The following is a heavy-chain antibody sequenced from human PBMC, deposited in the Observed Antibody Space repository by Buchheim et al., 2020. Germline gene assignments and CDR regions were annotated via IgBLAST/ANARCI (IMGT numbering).Heavy chain of an antibody. Sequence: QVQLVESGGGVVQPGRSLRLSCAASGFTFSSYGMHWVRQAPGKGLEWVAVIWYDGSNKYYADSVKGRFPISRDNSKNTLSLQMNSLRAEDTAVYYCARDPYDFWSGYYSNWFDPWGQGTL. CDR1: GFTFSSYG. CDR3: ARDPYDFWSGYYSNWFDP. CDR2: IWYDGSNK. V-gene: IGHV3-33*01. J-gene: IGHJ5*02. D-gene: IGHD3-3*01.